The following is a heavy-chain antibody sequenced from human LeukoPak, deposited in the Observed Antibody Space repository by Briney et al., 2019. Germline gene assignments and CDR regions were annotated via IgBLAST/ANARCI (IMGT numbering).Heavy chain of an antibody. CDR3: AKDARSSRWYENWFDP. CDR2: IRYDGSNK. Sequence: GGSLRLSCAASGFTFSSYGMHWVRQAPGKGLKWVAFIRYDGSNKYYADSVKGRFTISRDNSKNTLYLQMNSLRAEDTAVYYCAKDARSSRWYENWFDPWGQGTLVTVSS. D-gene: IGHD6-13*01. J-gene: IGHJ5*02. V-gene: IGHV3-30*02. CDR1: GFTFSSYG.